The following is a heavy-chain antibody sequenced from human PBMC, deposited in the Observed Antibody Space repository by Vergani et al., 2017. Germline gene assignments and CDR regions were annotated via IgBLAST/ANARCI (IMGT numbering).Heavy chain of an antibody. D-gene: IGHD6-6*01. CDR1: GGSISSGDYY. J-gene: IGHJ6*03. CDR2: IYYSGST. CDR3: ARSEYSISYDYYYYYMDV. V-gene: IGHV4-30-4*01. Sequence: QVQLQESGPGLVKPSQTLSLPCTVSGGSISSGDYYWSWIRQPPGKGLEWIGYIYYSGSTYYNPSLKSRVTISVDTSKNQFSLKLSSVPAADTAVYSCARSEYSISYDYYYYYMDVWGKGTTVTVSS.